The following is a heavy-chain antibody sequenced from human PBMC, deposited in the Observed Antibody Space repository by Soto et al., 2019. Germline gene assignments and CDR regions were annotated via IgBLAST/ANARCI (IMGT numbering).Heavy chain of an antibody. CDR3: AKVVRGFYYYGMDV. Sequence: QVQLVESGGGVVQPGRSLRLSCAASGFTFSSYGMHWVRQAPGKGLEWVAVISSDGSNKYYADSVKGRFTISRDNSKNTLYLQMNSLRAEDTAVYYCAKVVRGFYYYGMDVWGQGTTVTVSS. CDR1: GFTFSSYG. V-gene: IGHV3-30*18. CDR2: ISSDGSNK. J-gene: IGHJ6*02. D-gene: IGHD3-10*01.